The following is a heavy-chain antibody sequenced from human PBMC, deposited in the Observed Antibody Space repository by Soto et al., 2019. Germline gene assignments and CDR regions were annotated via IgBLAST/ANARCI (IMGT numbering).Heavy chain of an antibody. D-gene: IGHD6-19*01. Sequence: NPSETLSLTCTVSGGSISSYYWSWIRQPPGKRLQWIGYIYYSGSTNYNPSLKSRVSISVDTSKNQFSLKLSSVTAADTAVYYCARDGRSGRYSWFDPWGQGTLVTVSS. J-gene: IGHJ5*02. CDR2: IYYSGST. CDR3: ARDGRSGRYSWFDP. V-gene: IGHV4-59*01. CDR1: GGSISSYY.